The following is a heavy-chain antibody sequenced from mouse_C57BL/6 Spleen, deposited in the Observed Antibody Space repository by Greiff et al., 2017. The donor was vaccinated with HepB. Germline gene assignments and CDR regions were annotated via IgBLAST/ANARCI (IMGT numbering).Heavy chain of an antibody. CDR3: ARQALLLSLDY. CDR2: ISSGGSYT. D-gene: IGHD1-1*01. V-gene: IGHV5-6*01. Sequence: EVHLVESGGDLVKPGGSLKLSCAASGFTFSSYGMSWVRQTPDKRLEWVATISSGGSYTYYPDSVKGRFTISRDNAKNTLYLQMSSLKSEDTAMYYCARQALLLSLDYWGQGTTLTVSS. CDR1: GFTFSSYG. J-gene: IGHJ2*01.